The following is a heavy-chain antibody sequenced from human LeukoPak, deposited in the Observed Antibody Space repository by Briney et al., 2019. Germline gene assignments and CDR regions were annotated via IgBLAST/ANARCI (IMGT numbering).Heavy chain of an antibody. CDR3: ARLTVLRYFDWDFDY. D-gene: IGHD3-9*01. CDR1: GGTFSSYA. V-gene: IGHV1-69*04. CDR2: IIPILGIA. J-gene: IGHJ4*02. Sequence: GASVKVSCKASGGTFSSYAIGWVRQAPGQGLEWMGRIIPILGIANYAQKFQGRVTITADKSTSTAYMELSSLRSEDTAVYYCARLTVLRYFDWDFDYWGQGTLVTVSS.